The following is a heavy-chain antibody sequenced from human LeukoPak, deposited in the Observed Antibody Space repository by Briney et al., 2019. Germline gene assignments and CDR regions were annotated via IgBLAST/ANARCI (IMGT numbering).Heavy chain of an antibody. CDR1: GFTFSSYS. CDR2: ISGDSSII. D-gene: IGHD2-21*01. V-gene: IGHV3-48*01. CDR3: AKVPIGHNNWFDP. Sequence: PGGSLRLSCAAPGFTFSSYSMNWVRQAPGKGLEWIAYISGDSSIIHYADSVKGRFTISRDNAKNSLSLQMNSLRAEDTAMYYCAKVPIGHNNWFDPWGQGTLVSVSS. J-gene: IGHJ5*02.